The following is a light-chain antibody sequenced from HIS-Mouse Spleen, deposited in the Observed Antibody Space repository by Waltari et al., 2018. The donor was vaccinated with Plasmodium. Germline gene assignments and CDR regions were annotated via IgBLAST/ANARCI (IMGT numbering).Light chain of an antibody. CDR3: QSADSSGTYVV. CDR2: KDS. V-gene: IGLV3-25*03. CDR1: ALPTQY. J-gene: IGLJ2*01. Sequence: SYELTQPPSVSVSPGQTARITCSGDALPTQYSYWYQQKPGQAPVLVIYKDSERPSGIPERFSGSSSGTTVTLTISGVQAEDEAYYYCQSADSSGTYVVFGGGTKLTVL.